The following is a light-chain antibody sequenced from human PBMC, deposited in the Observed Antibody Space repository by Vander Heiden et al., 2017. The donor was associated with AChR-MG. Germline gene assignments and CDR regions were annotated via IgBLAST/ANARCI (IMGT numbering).Light chain of an antibody. CDR1: SSDVGRHNL. J-gene: IGLJ3*02. CDR2: QDT. CDR3: CSYVGSSAWV. V-gene: IGLV2-23*01. Sequence: QSALTQPASVSGSPGQSITISCTGTSSDVGRHNLVSWYQQHPDKAPKLMIYQDTKRPSGVSNRFSGSTSGNTASLTISGLQAEDEADYYCCSYVGSSAWVFGGGTKLTVL.